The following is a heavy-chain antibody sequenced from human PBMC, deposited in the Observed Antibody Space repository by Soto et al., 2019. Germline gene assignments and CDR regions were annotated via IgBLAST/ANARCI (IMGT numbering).Heavy chain of an antibody. J-gene: IGHJ4*02. CDR1: GFTFGSYA. CDR2: IGAGYGT. V-gene: IGHV3-23*01. D-gene: IGHD2-21*02. Sequence: EVQLLESGGGLVQPGGSLRLSCAASGFTFGSYAMSWVRQAPGKGLEWVSSIGAGYGTYYADSVKGRFTISRDNSKNTLYLQMNSLRAEDTAVYYCARAARGDYYFDYWGQGTLVTVSS. CDR3: ARAARGDYYFDY.